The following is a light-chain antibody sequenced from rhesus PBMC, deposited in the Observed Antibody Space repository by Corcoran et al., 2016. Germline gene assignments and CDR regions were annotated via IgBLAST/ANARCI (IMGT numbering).Light chain of an antibody. Sequence: QSAPTQPPSVSGSPGQSVTISCTGTSSDIGGYNYVSWYQHHPGKAPKLIICGVSNRPSGVSDRFSGSKSGNTASLTISGLQAEDEADYYCCSYTTSSTFIFGAGTRLTVL. J-gene: IGLJ1*01. V-gene: IGLV2S7*01. CDR2: GVS. CDR3: CSYTTSSTFI. CDR1: SSDIGGYNY.